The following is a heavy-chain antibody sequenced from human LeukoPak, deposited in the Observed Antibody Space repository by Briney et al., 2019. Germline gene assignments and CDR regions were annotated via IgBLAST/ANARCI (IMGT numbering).Heavy chain of an antibody. CDR2: INHSGST. V-gene: IGHV4-34*01. CDR3: ARFLASNWFDP. Sequence: SETLSLTCAVYGGSFSGYYWSWIRQPPGKGLEWIGEINHSGSTNYNPSLKSRVTISVDTSKNQFSLKLSSVTAADTAVYYCARFLASNWFDPWGQGTLVTVSS. CDR1: GGSFSGYY. J-gene: IGHJ5*02. D-gene: IGHD1-26*01.